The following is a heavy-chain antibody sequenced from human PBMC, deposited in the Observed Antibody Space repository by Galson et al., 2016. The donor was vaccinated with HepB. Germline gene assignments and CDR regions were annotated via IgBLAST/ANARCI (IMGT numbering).Heavy chain of an antibody. V-gene: IGHV3-23*01. CDR3: VKDRLRGGENT. CDR1: GFTFSNYA. CDR2: IDEGDGDS. D-gene: IGHD3-16*01. Sequence: SLRLSCAASGFTFSNYAMTWVRQAPGKGLEWVSSIDEGDGDSYYTASVRGRFSISRDNSKNTLYLQMNRLSAEDTAVSFCVKDRLRGGENTWGQGTLVTVSS. J-gene: IGHJ4*02.